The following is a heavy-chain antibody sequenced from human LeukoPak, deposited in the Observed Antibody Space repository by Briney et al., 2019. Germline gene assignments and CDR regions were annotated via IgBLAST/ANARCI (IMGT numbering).Heavy chain of an antibody. J-gene: IGHJ6*02. CDR1: GFTFSSYG. D-gene: IGHD5-24*01. CDR3: AKDREGDGYNGIYYYYGMDV. Sequence: GGSLRLSCAASGFTFSSYGMHWVRQAPGKGLEWVAVIQYDGSNKYYADSVKGRFTISRDNSKNTLYLQMNSLRAEDTAVYYCAKDREGDGYNGIYYYYGMDVWGQGTTVTVSS. V-gene: IGHV3-30*18. CDR2: IQYDGSNK.